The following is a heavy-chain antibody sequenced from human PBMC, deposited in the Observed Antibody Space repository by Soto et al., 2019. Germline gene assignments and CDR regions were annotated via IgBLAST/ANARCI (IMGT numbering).Heavy chain of an antibody. D-gene: IGHD5-12*01. J-gene: IGHJ4*02. CDR3: ALGLSGYARHFDY. V-gene: IGHV3-74*01. CDR1: GFTFSSYG. CDR2: INSDGSST. Sequence: GGSLRLSCAASGFTFSSYGMHWVRQAPGKGLVWVSRINSDGSSTSYADSVKGRFTISRDNAKNTLYLQMNSLRAEDTAVYYCALGLSGYARHFDYWGQGTLVTVSS.